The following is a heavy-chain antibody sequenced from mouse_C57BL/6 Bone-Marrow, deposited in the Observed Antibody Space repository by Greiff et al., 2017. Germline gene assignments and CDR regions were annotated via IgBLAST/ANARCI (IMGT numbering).Heavy chain of an antibody. CDR2: IDPSDSYT. J-gene: IGHJ3*01. V-gene: IGHV1-50*01. CDR1: GYTFTSYW. CDR3: ARSVYDYDEGTWFAY. D-gene: IGHD2-4*01. Sequence: QVQLQQPGAELVKPGASVKLSCKASGYTFTSYWMQWVKQRPGQGLEWIGEIDPSDSYTNYNQKFKGKATLTLDTSSSTAYMQLSSLTSEDSAVYYCARSVYDYDEGTWFAYWGQGTLVTVSA.